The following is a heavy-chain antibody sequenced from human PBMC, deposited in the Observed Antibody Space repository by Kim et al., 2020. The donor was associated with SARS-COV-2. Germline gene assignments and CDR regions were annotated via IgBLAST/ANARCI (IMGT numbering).Heavy chain of an antibody. CDR2: INAGNGNT. CDR1: GYTFTSYA. Sequence: ASVKVSCKASGYTFTSYAMHWVRQAPGQRLEWMGWINAGNGNTKYSQKFQGRVTITRDTSASTAYMELSSLRSEDTAVYYCARAHLPYCGGDCYPPSRYGMDVWGQGTTVTVSS. J-gene: IGHJ6*02. V-gene: IGHV1-3*01. CDR3: ARAHLPYCGGDCYPPSRYGMDV. D-gene: IGHD2-21*02.